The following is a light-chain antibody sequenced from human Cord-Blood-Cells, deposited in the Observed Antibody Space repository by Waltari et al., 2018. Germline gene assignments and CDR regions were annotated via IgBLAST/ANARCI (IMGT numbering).Light chain of an antibody. Sequence: QSALTQPASVSGSPGQSITISCTGTSSDVGSYNLVSWYQQQPGKAPKLLIYEGSKRPSGVSNRFSVSKSGNTASRTSSGLQAEDEADYYCCSYAGSSTLVFGGGTKLTVL. CDR1: SSDVGSYNL. CDR2: EGS. V-gene: IGLV2-23*01. CDR3: CSYAGSSTLV. J-gene: IGLJ3*02.